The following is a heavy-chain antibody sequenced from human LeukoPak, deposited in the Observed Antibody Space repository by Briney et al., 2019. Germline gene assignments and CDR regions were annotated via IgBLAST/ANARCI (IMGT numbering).Heavy chain of an antibody. V-gene: IGHV4-59*13. CDR2: IYDSGTT. CDR3: ARKVESKWFDP. D-gene: IGHD1-1*01. CDR1: GGSISGYY. J-gene: IGHJ5*02. Sequence: PSETLSLTCTVSGGSISGYYWSWVRQPPGKGLEWIGYIYDSGTTNYNPSLKSRVTISVDTSKNQFSLILNSVTAADTAVYYCARKVESKWFDPWGQGTLVTVSS.